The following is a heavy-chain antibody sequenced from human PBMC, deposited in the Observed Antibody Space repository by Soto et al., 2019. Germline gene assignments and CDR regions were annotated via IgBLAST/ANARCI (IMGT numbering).Heavy chain of an antibody. D-gene: IGHD3-10*01. CDR1: GGSISSGGYS. J-gene: IGHJ6*02. CDR3: STDIARVRGVTNPYYYGMDV. CDR2: IYHSGST. Sequence: SETLSLTCAVSGGSISSGGYSWSWIRQPPGKGLEWIGYIYHSGSTYYNPSLKSRVTISVDRSKNQFSLKLSSVTAADTAVYYXSTDIARVRGVTNPYYYGMDVWGQGATVTVSS. V-gene: IGHV4-30-2*01.